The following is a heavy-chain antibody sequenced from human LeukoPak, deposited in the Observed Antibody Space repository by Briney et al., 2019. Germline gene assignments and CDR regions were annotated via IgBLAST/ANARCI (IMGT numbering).Heavy chain of an antibody. Sequence: GGSLRLSCAASGFTFSSYWMSSVRQAPGKGLEWVANIKQDVSERYYADSVKGRFTISRDNAKNSLYLQMNSLRAVDTAVYYCARGPSGGNGFSYWGLGTLVTVSS. V-gene: IGHV3-7*04. CDR2: IKQDVSER. CDR1: GFTFSSYW. J-gene: IGHJ4*02. D-gene: IGHD2-15*01. CDR3: ARGPSGGNGFSY.